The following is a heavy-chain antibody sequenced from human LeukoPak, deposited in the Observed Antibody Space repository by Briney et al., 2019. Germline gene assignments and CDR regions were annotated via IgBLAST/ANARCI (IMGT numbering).Heavy chain of an antibody. CDR3: ARASLFIYYFDY. CDR1: AGSVSNGNYY. V-gene: IGHV4-61*01. Sequence: SETLSLTCTVSAGSVSNGNYYWSWLRQPPGKALEWIGYIYYTGTTYYIPSLEGRVTISVDTSKNQFSVKLNSVTAADTAVYYCARASLFIYYFDYWGQGTLVTVSS. J-gene: IGHJ4*02. D-gene: IGHD2/OR15-2a*01. CDR2: IYYTGTT.